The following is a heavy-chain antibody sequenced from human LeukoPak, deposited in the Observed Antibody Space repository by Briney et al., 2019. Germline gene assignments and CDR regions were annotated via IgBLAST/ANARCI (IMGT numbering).Heavy chain of an antibody. CDR1: GGTFSSYA. CDR2: IIPIFGAA. J-gene: IGHJ3*02. V-gene: IGHV1-69*05. CDR3: ASGFYYDSSGYNYGGFDI. Sequence: SVKVSCKASGGTFSSYAISWVRQAPGQGLEWIGRIIPIFGAANYAQRFHGRVSITTDESTSTAYMELSSLRSEDTAVYYCASGFYYDSSGYNYGGFDIWGQGTMVTVSS. D-gene: IGHD3-22*01.